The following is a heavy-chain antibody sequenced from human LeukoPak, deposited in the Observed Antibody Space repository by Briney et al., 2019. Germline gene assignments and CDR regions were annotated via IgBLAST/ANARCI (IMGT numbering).Heavy chain of an antibody. V-gene: IGHV1-2*02. CDR3: AREGSSELNFDS. Sequence: ASVKVSCKASGYTFTGYYMHWVRQAPGQGLEWMGWINPNSGGTNYAQKFQGRVTMIRDTSISTAHMELSRVRADATAVYYCAREGSSELNFDSWGQGTLVTVSS. J-gene: IGHJ4*02. CDR1: GYTFTGYY. D-gene: IGHD6-13*01. CDR2: INPNSGGT.